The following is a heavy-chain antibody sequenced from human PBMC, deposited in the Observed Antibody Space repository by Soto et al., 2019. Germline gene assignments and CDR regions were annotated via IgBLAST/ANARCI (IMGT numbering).Heavy chain of an antibody. D-gene: IGHD2-15*01. Sequence: EVQLAESGGGLVQPGGSLRPSCAASGFTFTNAWMNWVRQAPGKGLEWVGRIKSKTDGGTTDYTAPVKGRFTISRDDSKNTLYLQMNSLKIEDTAVYYCTTRFCSGCGCYSQGYWGQGTLVTVSS. CDR3: TTRFCSGCGCYSQGY. CDR2: IKSKTDGGTT. J-gene: IGHJ4*02. CDR1: GFTFTNAW. V-gene: IGHV3-15*07.